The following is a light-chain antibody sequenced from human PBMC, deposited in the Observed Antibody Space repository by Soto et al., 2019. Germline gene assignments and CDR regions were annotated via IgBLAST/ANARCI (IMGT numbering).Light chain of an antibody. J-gene: IGKJ1*01. CDR1: QSVSSY. Sequence: PGERTTLSCRASQSVSSYLAWYQQKPGQAPRLLIYGASSRATGIPDRFSGSGSGTDFTLTISRLEPEDFAVYYCQLFKTFGQGTKVDIK. V-gene: IGKV3-20*01. CDR2: GAS. CDR3: QLFKT.